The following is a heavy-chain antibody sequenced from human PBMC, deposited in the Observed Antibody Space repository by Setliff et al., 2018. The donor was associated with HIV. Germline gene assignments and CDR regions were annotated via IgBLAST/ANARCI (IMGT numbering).Heavy chain of an antibody. V-gene: IGHV3-33*01. CDR1: GFTFSSYG. Sequence: GGSLRLSCAASGFTFSSYGMHWVRQAPGKGLEWVAVIWYDGSNKYYAGSVKGRFSISRDNARNSLYLEMNSLRADDTAVYYRARDFCGSSCSSGYGYFDHWGQGTLVTVSS. J-gene: IGHJ4*02. CDR3: ARDFCGSSCSSGYGYFDH. D-gene: IGHD2-15*01. CDR2: IWYDGSNK.